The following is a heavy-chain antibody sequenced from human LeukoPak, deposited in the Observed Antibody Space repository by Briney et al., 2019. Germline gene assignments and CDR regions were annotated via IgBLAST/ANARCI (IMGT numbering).Heavy chain of an antibody. V-gene: IGHV1-24*01. CDR2: FDPEDGET. D-gene: IGHD4-17*01. J-gene: IGHJ5*02. CDR3: ATGTTVTRGFDP. CDR1: GYTLTELS. Sequence: GASVKVSCKVSGYTLTELSMHWVRQAPGKGLEWMGGFDPEDGETIYAQKFQGRVTMAEDTSTDTAYMELSSLRSEDTAVYYCATGTTVTRGFDPWGQGTLVTVSS.